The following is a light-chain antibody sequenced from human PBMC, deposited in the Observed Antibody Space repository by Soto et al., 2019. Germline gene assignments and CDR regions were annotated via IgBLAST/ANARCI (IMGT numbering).Light chain of an antibody. CDR2: DNN. CDR3: GTWDSSLSAEV. J-gene: IGLJ1*01. V-gene: IGLV1-51*01. Sequence: QAVVTQPPSVSAAPGQKVTISCSGSSSNIGNNYESWYQQLPGTAPKLLIYDNNKRPSGIPDRFSGSKSGTSATLGITGLQTGDEADYYCGTWDSSLSAEVFGTGTKLTVL. CDR1: SSNIGNNY.